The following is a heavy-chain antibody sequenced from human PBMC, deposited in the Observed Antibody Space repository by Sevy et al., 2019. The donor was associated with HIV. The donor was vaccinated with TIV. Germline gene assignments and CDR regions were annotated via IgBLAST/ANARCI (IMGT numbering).Heavy chain of an antibody. CDR2: ISGSGSYI. V-gene: IGHV3-21*01. D-gene: IGHD3-10*02. Sequence: GGSLRVSCGVSGFTFSTYSMNWVRQAPGKGLEWVSSISGSGSYIYYADSVQGRFTISRDNVKNSLYLQMNSLRAEDTAVYYCVREAANVRYFDCWGQGILVTV. J-gene: IGHJ4*02. CDR1: GFTFSTYS. CDR3: VREAANVRYFDC.